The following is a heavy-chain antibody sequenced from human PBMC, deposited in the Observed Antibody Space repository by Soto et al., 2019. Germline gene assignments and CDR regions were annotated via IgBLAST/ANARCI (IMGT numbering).Heavy chain of an antibody. CDR3: ARYIYGQGFVS. CDR2: MHANTGLT. Sequence: QVQLVQSGAEVKKPGASVKVSCKASGNTFTNLDLNWVRQAPGQGLEWMGWMHANTGLTGHAHKFKGRVILTRNTSKPTAYIELSGLRAEDTAVYYCARYIYGQGFVSWGQGTLVTVSS. V-gene: IGHV1-8*01. CDR1: GNTFTNLD. J-gene: IGHJ4*02. D-gene: IGHD5-18*01.